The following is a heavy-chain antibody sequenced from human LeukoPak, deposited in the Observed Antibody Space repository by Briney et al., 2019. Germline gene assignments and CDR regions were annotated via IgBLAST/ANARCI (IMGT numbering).Heavy chain of an antibody. CDR1: GYTFTSQF. Sequence: ASVKVSCKASGYTFTSQFMNWVRQAPGQGLEWMGIINPYGGSTSYAQKFQGRVTMTRDTSTSTVYMEVSSLRSEDSAVYYCARSMSHGGHFDYCGQGTLVTVSS. CDR2: INPYGGST. V-gene: IGHV1-46*01. CDR3: ARSMSHGGHFDY. J-gene: IGHJ4*02. D-gene: IGHD3-16*01.